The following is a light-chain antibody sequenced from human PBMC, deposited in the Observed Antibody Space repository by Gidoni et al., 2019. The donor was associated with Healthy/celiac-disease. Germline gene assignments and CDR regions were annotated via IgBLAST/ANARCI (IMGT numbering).Light chain of an antibody. Sequence: SYELTQPPSVSVSPGPTARITCSGDALPKQYAYWYQQKPGQAPVLVIYKDSERPSGIPERFSGSSSGTTVTLTSSGVQAEDEADYYCQSADSSGTYRVFGGGTKLTVL. CDR1: ALPKQY. CDR2: KDS. J-gene: IGLJ3*02. V-gene: IGLV3-25*03. CDR3: QSADSSGTYRV.